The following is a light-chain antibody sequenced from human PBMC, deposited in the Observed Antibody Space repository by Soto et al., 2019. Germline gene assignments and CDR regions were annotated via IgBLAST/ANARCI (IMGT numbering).Light chain of an antibody. Sequence: EIVLTQSPATLSLSPGERATLSCRASQSVSSYLAWYQQKPGQAPRLLIYDASNRATGIPARFSGSGSGTDVNLTISSLEPEDFAVYYCQQRTNWPRTFGQGTKLEIK. CDR3: QQRTNWPRT. J-gene: IGKJ2*02. V-gene: IGKV3-11*01. CDR2: DAS. CDR1: QSVSSY.